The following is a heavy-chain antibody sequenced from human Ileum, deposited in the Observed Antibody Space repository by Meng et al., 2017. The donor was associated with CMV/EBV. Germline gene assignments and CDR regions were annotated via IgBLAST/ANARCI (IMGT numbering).Heavy chain of an antibody. V-gene: IGHV3-23*01. CDR1: EFASGDYA. CDR2: ISGSGAST. J-gene: IGHJ4*02. CDR3: ARPISGWSPLVY. Sequence: LGSGGGLVQPGGSLILSCTGSEFASGDYAMTWVRQAPGKGLEWVSSISGSGASTYYADSVNGRFSLSRDNSKNTVSLQMNSLRAEDTAVYYCARPISGWSPLVYWGQGTLVTVSS. D-gene: IGHD6-19*01.